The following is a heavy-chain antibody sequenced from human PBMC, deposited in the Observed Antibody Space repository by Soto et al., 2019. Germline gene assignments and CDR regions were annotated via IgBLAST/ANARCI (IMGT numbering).Heavy chain of an antibody. CDR1: GFTFSSYG. D-gene: IGHD1-1*01. J-gene: IGHJ6*02. CDR3: AKVAGTTFRYYGMEV. CDR2: ISYDGSNK. Sequence: PGGSLRLSCAASGFTFSSYGMHWVRQAPGKGLEWVAVISYDGSNKYYADSVKGRFTISRDNSKNTLYLQMNSLRAEDTAVYYCAKVAGTTFRYYGMEVWGQGTTVTVSS. V-gene: IGHV3-30*18.